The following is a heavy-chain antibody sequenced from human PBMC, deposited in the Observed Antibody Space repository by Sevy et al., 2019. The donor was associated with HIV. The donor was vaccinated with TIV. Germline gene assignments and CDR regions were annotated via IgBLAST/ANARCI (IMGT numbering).Heavy chain of an antibody. CDR3: AKAWTQLSDWYGELDY. CDR1: GFTFSNYA. CDR2: IRISGGNT. V-gene: IGHV3-23*01. J-gene: IGHJ4*02. Sequence: GGSLRLSCAASGFTFSNYAMSWVRQAPGKGLEWVSSIRISGGNTSYADSAKGRFTITRDNSKNTLYLQMNSLRAEDTAVYYCAKAWTQLSDWYGELDYWGQGSLVTVSS. D-gene: IGHD6-19*01.